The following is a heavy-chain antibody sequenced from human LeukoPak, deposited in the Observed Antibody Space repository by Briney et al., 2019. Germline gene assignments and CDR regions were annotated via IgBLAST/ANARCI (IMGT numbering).Heavy chain of an antibody. CDR2: ISGTGGST. CDR3: ASRENNYGLGD. Sequence: GGSLRLSCAASGLTFSSYAMSWVRQAPGKGLDWVSTISGTGGSTYYGDSVKGRFTISRDNPKNTLYLQMNSLRAEDTAVYFCASRENNYGLGDWGQGTLVTVSS. CDR1: GLTFSSYA. D-gene: IGHD3-10*01. V-gene: IGHV3-23*01. J-gene: IGHJ1*01.